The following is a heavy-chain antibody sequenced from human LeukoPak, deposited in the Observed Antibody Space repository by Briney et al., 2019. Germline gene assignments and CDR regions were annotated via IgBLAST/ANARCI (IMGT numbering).Heavy chain of an antibody. D-gene: IGHD2-8*02. CDR3: ARVVPGTGFFY. V-gene: IGHV3-21*01. Sequence: GGSLRLSCAASGFTFSSYTMNWVPQAPGKGLEWVSYISSSSSHIYYADSVKGRFTISRDNAKNSLYLQMNSLRAEDTAVYYCARVVPGTGFFYWGQGTLVTVSS. CDR2: ISSSSSHI. CDR1: GFTFSSYT. J-gene: IGHJ4*02.